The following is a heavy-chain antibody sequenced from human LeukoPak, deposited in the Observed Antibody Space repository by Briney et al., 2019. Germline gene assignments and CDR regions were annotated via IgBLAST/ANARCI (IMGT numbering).Heavy chain of an antibody. J-gene: IGHJ4*02. CDR2: INPNSGGT. CDR3: ARVESGYYSFY. Sequence: ASVKVSCKASGYTFTGYYMHWVRQAPGQGLEWMGRINPNSGGTNYAQKFQGRVTMTRDTSISTAYMELGRLRSDDTAVYYCARVESGYYSFYWGQGTLVTVSS. D-gene: IGHD3-22*01. CDR1: GYTFTGYY. V-gene: IGHV1-2*06.